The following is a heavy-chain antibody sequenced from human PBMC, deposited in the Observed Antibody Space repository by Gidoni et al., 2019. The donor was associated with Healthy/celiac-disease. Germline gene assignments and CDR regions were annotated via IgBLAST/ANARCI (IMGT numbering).Heavy chain of an antibody. Sequence: QVQLQESGPGLVKPSETLSLPCTVSDGSISSYSWSWIRQPPGKGLEWIGDIYYSGSTNYNPSLKSRVTISVDTSKNQFSRKLSSVTAADTAVYYCARAGYSSSSFVWFDPWGQGTLVTVSS. J-gene: IGHJ5*02. CDR1: DGSISSYS. V-gene: IGHV4-59*01. D-gene: IGHD6-13*01. CDR3: ARAGYSSSSFVWFDP. CDR2: IYYSGST.